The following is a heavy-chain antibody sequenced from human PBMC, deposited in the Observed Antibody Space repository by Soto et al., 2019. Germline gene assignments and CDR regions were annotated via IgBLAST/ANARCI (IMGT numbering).Heavy chain of an antibody. CDR3: ARGHTSGVVVVAATH. V-gene: IGHV1-69*13. J-gene: IGHJ4*02. D-gene: IGHD2-15*01. CDR2: IIPNFGTA. Sequence: SVKVSCKASGGTFSSYAISWVRQAPGQGLEWMGGIIPNFGTANYAQKFQGRVTITADESTSTAYMELSSLRSEDTAVYYCARGHTSGVVVVAATHWGQGTLVTVSS. CDR1: GGTFSSYA.